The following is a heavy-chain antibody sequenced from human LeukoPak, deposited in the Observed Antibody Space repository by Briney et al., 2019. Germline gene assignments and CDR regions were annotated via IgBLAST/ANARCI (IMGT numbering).Heavy chain of an antibody. CDR2: IYTSGST. V-gene: IGHV4-61*02. CDR3: ARERAYYDILPRWFDP. Sequence: SETLSLTCTVSGGSISSGSYYWSWIRQPAGKGLEWIGRIYTSGSTNYNPSLKSRVTISLDTSKNQFSLKLSSATAADTAVYYCARERAYYDILPRWFDPWGQGTLVTVSS. D-gene: IGHD3-9*01. CDR1: GGSISSGSYY. J-gene: IGHJ5*02.